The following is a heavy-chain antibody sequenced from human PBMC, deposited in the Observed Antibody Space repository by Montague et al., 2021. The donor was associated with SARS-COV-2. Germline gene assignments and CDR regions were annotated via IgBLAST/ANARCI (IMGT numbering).Heavy chain of an antibody. CDR2: IYYSGTA. D-gene: IGHD3-10*01. CDR1: GGSITYSSYY. J-gene: IGHJ5*01. CDR3: AGASFYYGSGSHYNNWFDS. Sequence: SETLSLTCTMSGGSITYSSYYWGWIRLPPGKGLEWIGSIYYSGTAYYSASLKSRVTMSIDMSKNQLSLRLKSTTAADTAVYFCAGASFYYGSGSHYNNWFDSWGQGTVVTVSS. V-gene: IGHV4-39*07.